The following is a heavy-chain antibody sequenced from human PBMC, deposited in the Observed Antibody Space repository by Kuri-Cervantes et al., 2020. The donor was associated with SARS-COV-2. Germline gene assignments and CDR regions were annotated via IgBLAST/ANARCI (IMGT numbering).Heavy chain of an antibody. V-gene: IGHV3-33*08. D-gene: IGHD3-10*01. CDR2: IWYDGENE. J-gene: IGHJ6*03. CDR3: ATGAANSYMDV. CDR1: GFTFSNYV. Sequence: GGSLRLSCVASGFTFSNYVIHWVRQAPGKGLEWVAVIWYDGENEYYAGSVKGRFTISRDNSKNTVSLHTNSLRAEDTAMYYCATGAANSYMDVWGRGTTVTVSS.